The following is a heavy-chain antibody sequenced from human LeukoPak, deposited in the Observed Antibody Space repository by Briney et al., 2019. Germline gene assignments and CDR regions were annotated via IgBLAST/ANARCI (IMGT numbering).Heavy chain of an antibody. V-gene: IGHV4-34*01. J-gene: IGHJ6*03. D-gene: IGHD2-8*01. CDR1: GGSFSGYY. CDR3: ARGQVYATYYYYYMDV. Sequence: SETLSLTCAVYGGSFSGYYWSWIRQPPGKGLEWIGEINHSGSTNYNPSLKSRVTILVDTSKNQFSLKLSSVTAADTAVYYCARGQVYATYYYYYMDVWGKGTTVTVSS. CDR2: INHSGST.